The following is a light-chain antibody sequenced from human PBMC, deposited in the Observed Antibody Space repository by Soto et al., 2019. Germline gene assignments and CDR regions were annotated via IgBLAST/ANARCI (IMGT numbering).Light chain of an antibody. CDR3: NSYTTSSTVV. Sequence: QSALTQPASASGSPGQSITISCTGTSSDVGAYNYVSWYQQHPGKAPKLMIYDVSNWPSGVSNRFSGSKSGNTASLTISGLQAEDEADYYCNSYTTSSTVVFGGGTKLTVL. CDR1: SSDVGAYNY. J-gene: IGLJ2*01. CDR2: DVS. V-gene: IGLV2-14*01.